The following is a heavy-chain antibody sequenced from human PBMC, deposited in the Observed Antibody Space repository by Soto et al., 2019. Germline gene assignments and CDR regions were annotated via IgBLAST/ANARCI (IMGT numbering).Heavy chain of an antibody. Sequence: GASVKVSCKASGCTFTSYAMHWVRQAPGQRLEWMGWINAGNGNTKYSQKFQGRVTITRDTSASTAYMELSSLRSEDTAVYYCASTSTIVVVPAATGSLYYFDYWGQGTLVTVSS. CDR1: GCTFTSYA. J-gene: IGHJ4*02. CDR3: ASTSTIVVVPAATGSLYYFDY. D-gene: IGHD2-2*01. V-gene: IGHV1-3*01. CDR2: INAGNGNT.